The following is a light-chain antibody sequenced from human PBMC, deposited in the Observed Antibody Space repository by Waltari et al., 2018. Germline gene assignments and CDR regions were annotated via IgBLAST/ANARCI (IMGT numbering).Light chain of an antibody. Sequence: QSILTQPTSVSGAPGQRVTISCTGSSSNIGAGHDVHWYQAFPGTAPKLLCYGTNSRPPGVPDRFAGSKSASSAALAINGLQAEDEADYYCQSFDSNVRGGVVFGGGTKVTVL. CDR3: QSFDSNVRGGVV. CDR1: SSNIGAGHD. V-gene: IGLV1-40*01. J-gene: IGLJ3*02. CDR2: GTN.